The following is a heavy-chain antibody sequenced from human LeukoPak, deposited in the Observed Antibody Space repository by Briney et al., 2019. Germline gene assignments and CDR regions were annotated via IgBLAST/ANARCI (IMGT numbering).Heavy chain of an antibody. V-gene: IGHV3-7*01. J-gene: IGHJ4*02. CDR3: ARWNPGYSSDWRIDF. CDR2: IKQDGSEK. CDR1: GFTFSSCW. D-gene: IGHD6-19*01. Sequence: GGSLRLSCAASGFTFSSCWMSWVRQAPGKGLEWVANIKQDGSEKYYVDSVKGRFTISRDNAKISLYLQMNSLRAEDTAVYYCARWNPGYSSDWRIDFWGQGTLVTVSS.